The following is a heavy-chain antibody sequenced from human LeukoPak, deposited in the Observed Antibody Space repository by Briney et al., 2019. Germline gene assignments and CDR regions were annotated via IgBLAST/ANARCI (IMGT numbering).Heavy chain of an antibody. D-gene: IGHD3-10*01. CDR3: AREPPVMVRGVILRFTFDY. CDR2: INPSGGST. Sequence: ASVKVSCKASGYTFTSYYMHWVRQAPGQGLEWMGIINPSGGSTSYAQKFQGRVTMTRDTSTSTVYMELSSLRSEDTAVYYYAREPPVMVRGVILRFTFDYWGQGTLVTVSS. CDR1: GYTFTSYY. J-gene: IGHJ4*02. V-gene: IGHV1-46*01.